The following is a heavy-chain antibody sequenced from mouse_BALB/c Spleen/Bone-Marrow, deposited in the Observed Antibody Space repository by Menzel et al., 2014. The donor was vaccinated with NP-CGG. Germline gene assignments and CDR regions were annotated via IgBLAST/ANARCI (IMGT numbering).Heavy chain of an antibody. J-gene: IGHJ3*01. V-gene: IGHV1-7*01. D-gene: IGHD2-1*01. CDR3: AREGIYYGNTWFAY. CDR2: INPSTGYT. CDR1: GYTFTTYW. Sequence: VQLQESGAELAKPGASVKMSCKTSGYTFTTYWIYWVKQRPGQGLEWIGYINPSTGYTEYNQKFKDKATLTADKSSSTAYMQLSSLTSEEFAVYYCAREGIYYGNTWFAYWGQGTLVTVSA.